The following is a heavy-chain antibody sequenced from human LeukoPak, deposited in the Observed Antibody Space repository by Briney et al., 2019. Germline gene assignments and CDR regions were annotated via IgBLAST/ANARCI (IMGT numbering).Heavy chain of an antibody. V-gene: IGHV1-2*02. D-gene: IGHD4-11*01. CDR3: ARVAYDYPYDY. CDR2: INPNSGGT. CDR1: GYTFTSYD. J-gene: IGHJ4*02. Sequence: ASVKVSCKASGYTFTSYDINWVRQATGQGLEWMGWINPNSGGTNYAQKFQGRVTMTRDTSISTAYMELSRLRSDDTAVYYCARVAYDYPYDYWGQGTLVTVSS.